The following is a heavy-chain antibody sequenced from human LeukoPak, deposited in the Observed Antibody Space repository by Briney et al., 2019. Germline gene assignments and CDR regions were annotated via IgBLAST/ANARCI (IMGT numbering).Heavy chain of an antibody. Sequence: PSETLSLTCIVSGGSISYYYWSWIRQSPGKGLEWIGYIYYSGTTNYNPSLKSRVTISVDTSKNQFSLQLRSVTAADTAVYYCAREDPQTTVPEGMDVWGQGTTVTVSS. D-gene: IGHD4-17*01. CDR1: GGSISYYY. V-gene: IGHV4-59*01. CDR2: IYYSGTT. J-gene: IGHJ6*02. CDR3: AREDPQTTVPEGMDV.